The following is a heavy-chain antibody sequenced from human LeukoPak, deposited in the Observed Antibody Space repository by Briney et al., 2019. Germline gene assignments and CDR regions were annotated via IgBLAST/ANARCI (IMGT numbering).Heavy chain of an antibody. D-gene: IGHD7-27*01. J-gene: IGHJ4*02. CDR1: GFAFSSYG. CDR3: AAWGSGLDY. CDR2: IWYDGSNK. Sequence: GGSLRLPCAASGFAFSSYGMHWVRQAPGKGLEWVAVIWYDGSNKYYADSVKGRFTVSRDNSKNTLYLQMNSLRAEDTAVYYCAAWGSGLDYWGQGTLVTVSS. V-gene: IGHV3-33*01.